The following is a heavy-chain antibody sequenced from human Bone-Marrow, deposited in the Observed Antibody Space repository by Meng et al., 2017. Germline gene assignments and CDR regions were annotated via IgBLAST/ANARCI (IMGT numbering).Heavy chain of an antibody. D-gene: IGHD6-13*01. CDR3: ARDGTGGSSSFYY. J-gene: IGHJ4*02. Sequence: VRLQESVPGRVQPSQTLSLSCAVSGGSISSSNWWSWVRQPPGKGLEWIGEIYHSGSTNYNPSLKSRVTISVDKSKNQFSLKLSSVTAADTAVYYCARDGTGGSSSFYYWGQGTLVTVSS. V-gene: IGHV4-4*02. CDR1: GGSISSSNW. CDR2: IYHSGST.